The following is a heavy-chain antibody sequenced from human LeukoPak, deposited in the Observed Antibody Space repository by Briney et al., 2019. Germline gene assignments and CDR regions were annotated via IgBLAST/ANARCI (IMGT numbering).Heavy chain of an antibody. CDR2: LYSDGNT. Sequence: GGSLRLSCAASGFTVITNDMTWVRQAPGKGLEWVSVLYSDGNTKYADSLQGRFTISRDNSKNTLYLEMNSLSPDDTAVYYCARGVEPLAANTLAYWGQGTLVTLSS. CDR1: GFTVITND. D-gene: IGHD1-14*01. CDR3: ARGVEPLAANTLAY. J-gene: IGHJ4*02. V-gene: IGHV3-53*01.